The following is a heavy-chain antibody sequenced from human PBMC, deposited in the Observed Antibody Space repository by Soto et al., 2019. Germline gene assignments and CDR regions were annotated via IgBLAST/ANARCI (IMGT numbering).Heavy chain of an antibody. V-gene: IGHV4-59*08. D-gene: IGHD3-22*01. Sequence: SETLSLTCTVSGGSISGYSWSWIRQPPGKGLEYIGYISYTGSTNYNPSLKSRVTISLDTSKNQFSLKLSSVTAADTAVDYCESRLYYDSSGFEGGGMDVWGQGTTVTVSS. CDR3: ESRLYYDSSGFEGGGMDV. CDR1: GGSISGYS. J-gene: IGHJ6*02. CDR2: ISYTGST.